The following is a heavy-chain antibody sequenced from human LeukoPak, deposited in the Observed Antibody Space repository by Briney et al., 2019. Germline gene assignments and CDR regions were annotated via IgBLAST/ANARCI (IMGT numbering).Heavy chain of an antibody. CDR1: GGSISSSSYY. CDR3: ARSWPGTTYFDY. CDR2: IYYSGST. J-gene: IGHJ4*02. V-gene: IGHV4-39*01. D-gene: IGHD3-10*01. Sequence: SETLSLTCTVSGGSISSSSYYWGWIRQPPGKGLEWIGSIYYSGSTYYNPSLKSRFTISVDTSKNQFSLKLSSVTAADTAVYYCARSWPGTTYFDYWGQGTLVTVSS.